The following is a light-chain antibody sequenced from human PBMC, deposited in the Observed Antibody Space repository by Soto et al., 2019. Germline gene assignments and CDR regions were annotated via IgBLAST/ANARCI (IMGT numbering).Light chain of an antibody. CDR3: QKRSSFT. CDR2: DAS. J-gene: IGKJ3*01. V-gene: IGKV3-11*01. CDR1: QSVSSY. Sequence: EIVLTQSPATLSLSPGERATLSCRASQSVSSYLAWYQQKPGQAPRLLIYDASNRATGIPARFSGSGSGTDFTLTSRSLEHEDSAVYYCQKRSSFTFGPGTKVDIK.